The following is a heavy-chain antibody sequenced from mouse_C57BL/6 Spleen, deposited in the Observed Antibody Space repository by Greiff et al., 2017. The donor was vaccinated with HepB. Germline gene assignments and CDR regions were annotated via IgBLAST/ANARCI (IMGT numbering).Heavy chain of an antibody. J-gene: IGHJ4*01. CDR1: GYTFTDYN. D-gene: IGHD2-1*01. CDR3: ARGNYVYAMDY. V-gene: IGHV1-22*01. CDR2: INPNNGGT. Sequence: EVKLVESGPELVKPGASVKMSCKASGYTFTDYNMHWVKQSHGKSLEWIGYINPNNGGTSYNQKFKGKATLTVNKSSSTAYMELRSLTSEDSAVYYCARGNYVYAMDYWGQGTSVTVSS.